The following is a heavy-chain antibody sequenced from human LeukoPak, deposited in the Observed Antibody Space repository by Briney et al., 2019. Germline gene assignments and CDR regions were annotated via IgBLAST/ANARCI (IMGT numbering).Heavy chain of an antibody. CDR1: GFTFSSYA. CDR2: ISGSGGST. V-gene: IGHV3-23*01. CDR3: ARVRSGWYFDY. J-gene: IGHJ4*02. D-gene: IGHD6-19*01. Sequence: GGSLRLSCAASGFTFSSYAMSWVRQAPGKGLEWVSAISGSGGSTYYADSVKGRFTISRDNAKNSLYLQMNSLRAEDTAVYYCARVRSGWYFDYWGQGTLVTVSS.